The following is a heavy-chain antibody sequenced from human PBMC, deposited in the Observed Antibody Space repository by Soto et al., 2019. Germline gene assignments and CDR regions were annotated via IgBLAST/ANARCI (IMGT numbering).Heavy chain of an antibody. CDR2: IIPIFGTA. V-gene: IGHV1-69*06. D-gene: IGHD3-22*01. CDR3: ASPSPYSYDSRGYFRYYGMDV. CDR1: GGTFSNYA. Sequence: SVKVYCKASGGTFSNYAISWVRQAPGQGLEWMGGIIPIFGTANYAQKFQGRVTITADKSTSTAYMELSSLRSEDTAVYYCASPSPYSYDSRGYFRYYGMDVCGQGTTVTVSS. J-gene: IGHJ6*01.